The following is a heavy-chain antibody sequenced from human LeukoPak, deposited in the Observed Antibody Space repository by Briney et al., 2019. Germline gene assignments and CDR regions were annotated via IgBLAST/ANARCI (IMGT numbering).Heavy chain of an antibody. CDR3: AKDAGSEYYDFWSGYPFDY. CDR1: GFTFSSYA. J-gene: IGHJ4*02. V-gene: IGHV3-23*01. CDR2: ISGSGGST. D-gene: IGHD3-3*01. Sequence: GGSLRLSCAASGFTFSSYAMSWVRQAPGKGLEWVSAISGSGGSTYYADSVKGRFTISRDNSKNTLYLQMNSLRAEDTAVYYCAKDAGSEYYDFWSGYPFDYWGQGTLVTVSS.